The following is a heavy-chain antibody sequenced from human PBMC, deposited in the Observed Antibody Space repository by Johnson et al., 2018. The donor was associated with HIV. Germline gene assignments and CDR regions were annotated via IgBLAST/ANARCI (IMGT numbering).Heavy chain of an antibody. D-gene: IGHD3-3*02. CDR3: ARAHLIFPKNAFDI. Sequence: VQLVESGGGLVKPGRSLRLSCAASGFTFSSFWMTWVRQAPGKGLEWVANINLDGSQTYFLDSVQGRFTISRDNVNNSVFLLLNSLRVDDTAVYFCARAHLIFPKNAFDIWGQGTMVTVSS. V-gene: IGHV3-7*01. CDR2: INLDGSQT. J-gene: IGHJ3*02. CDR1: GFTFSSFW.